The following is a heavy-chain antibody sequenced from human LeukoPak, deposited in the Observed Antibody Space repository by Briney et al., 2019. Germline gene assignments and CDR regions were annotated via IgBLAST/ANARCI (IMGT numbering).Heavy chain of an antibody. CDR3: ARVSPSGSYWVHYYYYGMDV. CDR2: ISSSGSTI. J-gene: IGHJ6*02. D-gene: IGHD3-10*01. Sequence: GGSLRLSCAVSGFTFSDYYMSWIRQAPGKGLEWVSYISSSGSTIYYADSVKGRFTISRDNAKNSLYLQMNSLRAEDTAVYYCARVSPSGSYWVHYYYYGMDVWGQGTTVTVSS. CDR1: GFTFSDYY. V-gene: IGHV3-11*01.